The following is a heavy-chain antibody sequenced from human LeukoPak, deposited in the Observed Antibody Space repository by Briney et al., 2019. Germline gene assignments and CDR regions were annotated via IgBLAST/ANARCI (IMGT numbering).Heavy chain of an antibody. CDR3: ARDSLRVPDYGDFNPDY. V-gene: IGHV3-30-3*01. CDR1: GFTFSSYA. CDR2: ISYDGSNK. J-gene: IGHJ4*02. Sequence: GRSLRLSCAASGFTFSSYAMHWVRQAPGEGLEWVAVISYDGSNKYYADSVKGRFTISRDNSKNTLYLQMNSLRAEDTAVYYCARDSLRVPDYGDFNPDYWGQGTLVTVSS. D-gene: IGHD4-17*01.